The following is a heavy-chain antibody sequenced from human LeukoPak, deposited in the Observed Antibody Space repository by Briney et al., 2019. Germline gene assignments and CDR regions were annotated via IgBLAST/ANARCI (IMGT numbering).Heavy chain of an antibody. CDR1: GGSISSYY. V-gene: IGHV4-59*01. D-gene: IGHD3-22*01. CDR3: ARLYDSSGYTNWLDP. J-gene: IGHJ5*02. Sequence: SETLSLTCTVSGGSISSYYWSWIRQPPGKGLEWIGYIYYSGSSKYNPSLKSRVTISVDTSKNQFSLKLSSVTAADTAVYYCARLYDSSGYTNWLDPWGQGTLVTVSS. CDR2: IYYSGSS.